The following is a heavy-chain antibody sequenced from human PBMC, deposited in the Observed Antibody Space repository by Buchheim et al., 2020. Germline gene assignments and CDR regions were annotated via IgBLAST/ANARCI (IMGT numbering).Heavy chain of an antibody. Sequence: QVQLQESGPGLVKPSQTLSLTCTVSGGSISSASYYWSWIRQPPGKGLEWIGYIYYSGSPNYNPSLKSRVTISVDTSKNHFSLKLRSVTSADTAVYYCAREGAYSSSWSTFDYWGQGTL. J-gene: IGHJ4*02. V-gene: IGHV4-61*01. CDR3: AREGAYSSSWSTFDY. D-gene: IGHD6-13*01. CDR2: IYYSGSP. CDR1: GGSISSASYY.